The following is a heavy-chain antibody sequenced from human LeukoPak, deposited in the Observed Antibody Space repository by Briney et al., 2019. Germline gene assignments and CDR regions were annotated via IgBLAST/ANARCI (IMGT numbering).Heavy chain of an antibody. CDR3: ATVAVIRGVTYFDY. CDR1: GGSISSYY. Sequence: SSETLSLTCTVSGGSISSYYWSWIRQPPGKGLEWIAYLFYSGSTDYNPSLESRVTISVDTSKNQFSLKLRSVTSADTAVYYCATVAVIRGVTYFDYWGQGTLVTVSS. J-gene: IGHJ4*02. CDR2: LFYSGST. V-gene: IGHV4-59*01. D-gene: IGHD3-10*01.